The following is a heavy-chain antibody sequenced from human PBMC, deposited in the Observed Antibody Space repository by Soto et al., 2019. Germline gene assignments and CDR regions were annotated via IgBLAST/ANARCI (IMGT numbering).Heavy chain of an antibody. V-gene: IGHV1-2*02. CDR2: INPNSGAT. CDR1: GYTFTGYF. Sequence: ASVKVSCKASGYTFTGYFMHWVLQAPGRGLEWMGWINPNSGATKYAQKFQGRVTLTRDTSINTAYMEMSMLRSDDTAVYYCARGGGTILAPLPWGQGTLVTVSS. D-gene: IGHD3-3*01. CDR3: ARGGGTILAPLP. J-gene: IGHJ5*02.